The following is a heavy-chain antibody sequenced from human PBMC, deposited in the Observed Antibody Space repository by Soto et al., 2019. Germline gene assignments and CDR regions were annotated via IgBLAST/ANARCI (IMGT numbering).Heavy chain of an antibody. V-gene: IGHV3-23*01. CDR1: GVTFSIYA. D-gene: IGHD3-22*01. J-gene: IGHJ6*02. Sequence: PGGSLRLSCAASGVTFSIYAMNWFRQAPGKGLEWVSIISDSGSTTYYADSVKGRFTISRDNSKNTLYLQMNSLRVEDTALYFCAKPNSGSVDYFAMDVWGQGTTVTVSS. CDR2: ISDSGSTT. CDR3: AKPNSGSVDYFAMDV.